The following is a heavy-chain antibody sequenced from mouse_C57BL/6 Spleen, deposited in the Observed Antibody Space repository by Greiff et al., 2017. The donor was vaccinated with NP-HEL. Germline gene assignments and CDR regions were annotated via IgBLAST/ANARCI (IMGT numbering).Heavy chain of an antibody. J-gene: IGHJ3*01. D-gene: IGHD2-3*01. CDR1: GYAFSSSW. CDR3: ATIYDGYYEFAY. CDR2: IYPGDGDT. Sequence: QVQLQQSGPELVKPGASVKISCKASGYAFSSSWMNWVKQRPGKGLEWIGRIYPGDGDTNYNGKFKGKATLTADKSSSTAYMQLSSLTSEDSAVYFCATIYDGYYEFAYWGQGTLVTVSA. V-gene: IGHV1-82*01.